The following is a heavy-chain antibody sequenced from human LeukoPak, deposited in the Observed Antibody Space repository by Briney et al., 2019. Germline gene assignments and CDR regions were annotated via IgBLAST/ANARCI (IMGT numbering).Heavy chain of an antibody. CDR2: IYYSGST. CDR1: GGSISSYY. Sequence: DPSETLSLTCSVSGGSISSYYWSWIRQPPEKGLEWIGYIYYSGSTNYNPSLKSRVTISVDTSKNQFSLKLSSVTAADTAVYYCARALKDSSGRRYFDYWGQGTLVTVSS. D-gene: IGHD6-19*01. V-gene: IGHV4-59*01. J-gene: IGHJ4*02. CDR3: ARALKDSSGRRYFDY.